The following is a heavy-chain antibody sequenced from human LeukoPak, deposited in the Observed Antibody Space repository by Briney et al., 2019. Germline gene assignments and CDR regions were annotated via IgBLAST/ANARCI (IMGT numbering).Heavy chain of an antibody. Sequence: PSETLSLTCAVYGGSFSGYYWSWIRQPPGKGLEWIGEINDSGSNNYNPSLKSRVTISVDTSKNQFSLKLSSVTAADTAVYYCARDSLYYYYYYMDVWGKGTTVTVSS. D-gene: IGHD2-15*01. CDR1: GGSFSGYY. CDR2: INDSGSN. V-gene: IGHV4-34*01. J-gene: IGHJ6*03. CDR3: ARDSLYYYYYYMDV.